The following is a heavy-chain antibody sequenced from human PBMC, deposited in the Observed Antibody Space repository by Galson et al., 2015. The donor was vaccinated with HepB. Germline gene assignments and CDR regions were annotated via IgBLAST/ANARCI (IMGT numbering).Heavy chain of an antibody. CDR3: ARAGHTSLDS. CDR1: GDTFSVYY. J-gene: IGHJ4*02. V-gene: IGHV1-2*06. Sequence: SCKASGDTFSVYYLNWVLQAPGPGLEWLGRINPNNGDPDYAQKLRSRVTLTRDTSLTTAYMELRRLISNDTAVYFCARAGHTSLDSWGQGSFVTVPS. CDR2: INPNNGDP. D-gene: IGHD1-14*01.